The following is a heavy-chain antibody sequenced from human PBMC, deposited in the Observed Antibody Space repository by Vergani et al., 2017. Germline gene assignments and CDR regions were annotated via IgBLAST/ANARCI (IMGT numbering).Heavy chain of an antibody. Sequence: QVQLVQSGAEVKKPGSSVKVSCKASGGTFSSYAISWVRQAPGQGLEWMGGIIPIFGTANYAQKFQGRVTITADESTSTAYMELSSLRSEDTAVYYWASCYGDYDSYYYYYMDVWGKGTTVTVSS. V-gene: IGHV1-69*01. D-gene: IGHD4-17*01. CDR2: IIPIFGTA. CDR3: ASCYGDYDSYYYYYMDV. J-gene: IGHJ6*03. CDR1: GGTFSSYA.